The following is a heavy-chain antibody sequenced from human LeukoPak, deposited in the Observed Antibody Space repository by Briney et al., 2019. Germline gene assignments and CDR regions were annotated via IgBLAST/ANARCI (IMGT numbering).Heavy chain of an antibody. CDR3: ARARSGSYLKGGDY. Sequence: ASVKVSCKASGYTFTSYDINWVRQATGQGLGWMGWMNPNSGNTGYAQKFQGRVTITRNTSISTAYMELTSLRSEDTAVYYCARARSGSYLKGGDYWGQGTLVTVSS. V-gene: IGHV1-8*03. J-gene: IGHJ4*02. CDR2: MNPNSGNT. D-gene: IGHD1-26*01. CDR1: GYTFTSYD.